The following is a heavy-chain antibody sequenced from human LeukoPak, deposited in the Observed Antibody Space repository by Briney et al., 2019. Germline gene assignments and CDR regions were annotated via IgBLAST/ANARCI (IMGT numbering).Heavy chain of an antibody. J-gene: IGHJ4*02. D-gene: IGHD3-22*01. CDR1: EFIFSNYT. CDR2: ISSRSTYM. Sequence: GGSLTLPCAAFEFIFSNYTMNWVRQAPGKGLEWVSSISSRSTYMYYADSVKGRFTISRDNARNSVYLHMNSLRAEDTAVYYCARLPYYYDTSGDLFEGIDYWGQGTLVTVSS. V-gene: IGHV3-21*01. CDR3: ARLPYYYDTSGDLFEGIDY.